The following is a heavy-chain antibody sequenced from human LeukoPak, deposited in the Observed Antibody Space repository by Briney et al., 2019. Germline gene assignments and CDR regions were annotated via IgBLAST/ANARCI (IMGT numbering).Heavy chain of an antibody. Sequence: GGSLRLSCAASGFTFSSYSMTWVRQAPGKGLEWVSSISSSSSYIYYADSVKGRFTISRDNAKNSLYLQMNSLRAEDTAVYYCARVRQSMVRGVIRGDYYYYMDVWGKGTTVTISS. V-gene: IGHV3-21*01. CDR1: GFTFSSYS. J-gene: IGHJ6*03. CDR3: ARVRQSMVRGVIRGDYYYYMDV. D-gene: IGHD3-10*01. CDR2: ISSSSSYI.